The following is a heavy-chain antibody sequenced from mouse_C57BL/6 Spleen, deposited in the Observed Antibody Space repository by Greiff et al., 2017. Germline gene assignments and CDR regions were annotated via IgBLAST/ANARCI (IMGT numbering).Heavy chain of an antibody. CDR1: GYTFTDYN. CDR2: INPNNGGT. D-gene: IGHD2-3*01. J-gene: IGHJ1*03. V-gene: IGHV1-18*01. CDR3: ARHDGYWGYFDV. Sequence: VQLQQSGPELVKPGASVKIPCKASGYTFTDYNMDWVKQSHGKSLEWIGDINPNNGGTIYNQKFKGKATLTVDKSSSTAYMELRSLTSEDTAVYYCARHDGYWGYFDVWGTGTTVTVSS.